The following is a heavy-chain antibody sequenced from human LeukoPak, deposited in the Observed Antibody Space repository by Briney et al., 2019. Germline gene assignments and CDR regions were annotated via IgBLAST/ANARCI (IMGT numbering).Heavy chain of an antibody. D-gene: IGHD1-26*01. CDR3: ARGEGPSGYYYGMDD. Sequence: GASVKVSCKASGCTFSSYAISWVRQAPGQGLEWMGGIIPIFGTANYAQKFQGRVTITADESTSTAYMELSSLRSEDTAVYYCARGEGPSGYYYGMDDWGQGTTVTVSS. V-gene: IGHV1-69*13. J-gene: IGHJ6*02. CDR1: GCTFSSYA. CDR2: IIPIFGTA.